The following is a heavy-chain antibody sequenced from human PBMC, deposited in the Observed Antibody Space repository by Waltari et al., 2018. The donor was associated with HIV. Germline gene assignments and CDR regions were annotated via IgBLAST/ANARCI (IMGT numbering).Heavy chain of an antibody. CDR3: TTGFGGYDDGFDF. J-gene: IGHJ3*01. Sequence: VHLPAYGRRLVKPGESLRPSCSGSGLTFTTGWMHWFRQAPGKGLEWLGLINYGGTAEYAAPVRGRFTISRDDSKNTLYLQMNSLKIEDTAVYYCTTGFGGYDDGFDFWGQGTMVTVSS. CDR2: INYGGTA. CDR1: GLTFTTGW. D-gene: IGHD5-12*01. V-gene: IGHV3-15*01.